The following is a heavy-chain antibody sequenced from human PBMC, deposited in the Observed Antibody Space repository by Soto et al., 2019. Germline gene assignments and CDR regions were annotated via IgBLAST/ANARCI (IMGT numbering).Heavy chain of an antibody. CDR2: ISNGGST. J-gene: IGHJ4*02. CDR3: AKSPGMYYYDSSGYYHYDY. V-gene: IGHV3-23*01. D-gene: IGHD3-22*01. Sequence: GGSLRLSCAASGFTFSSYSMNWVRQAPGKGLEWVSYISNGGSTYYADSVKGRFTISRDNSKNTLYLQMNSLRAEDTAVYYCAKSPGMYYYDSSGYYHYDYWGQGTLVTVSS. CDR1: GFTFSSYS.